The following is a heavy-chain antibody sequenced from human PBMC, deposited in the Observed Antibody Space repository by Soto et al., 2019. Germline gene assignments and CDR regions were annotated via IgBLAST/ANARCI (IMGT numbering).Heavy chain of an antibody. J-gene: IGHJ4*02. CDR1: GFTFSHYG. D-gene: IGHD5-18*01. Sequence: PGGSLRLSCAASGFTFSHYGLHWVRQAPGKGLEWVAVISYDGSNKYYADSVKGRFTLSGDNSKNTLYLQMNSLRAEDTAVYYCAKGNTAMVTDYYFGYWGQGT. CDR2: ISYDGSNK. V-gene: IGHV3-30*18. CDR3: AKGNTAMVTDYYFGY.